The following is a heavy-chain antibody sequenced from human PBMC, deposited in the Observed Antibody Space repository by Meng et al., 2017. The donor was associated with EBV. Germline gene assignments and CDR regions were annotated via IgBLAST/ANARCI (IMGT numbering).Heavy chain of an antibody. CDR2: IYDTGIT. CDR1: GVSGTSGAYH. Sequence: QVQVQESGPGLVKPSETLSLPCIVSGVSGTSGAYHGSWIRQSPGKGLEWIGYIYDTGITIYNPSLKSRVTISLETSKNQFSLKVNSVTTADTAVYYCAKSRSSTPGIVDDWGQGTLVTVSS. D-gene: IGHD2/OR15-2a*01. CDR3: AKSRSSTPGIVDD. V-gene: IGHV4-61*08. J-gene: IGHJ4*02.